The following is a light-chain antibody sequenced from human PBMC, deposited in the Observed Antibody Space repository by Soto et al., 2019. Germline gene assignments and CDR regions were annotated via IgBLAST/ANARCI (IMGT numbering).Light chain of an antibody. CDR1: QSISTW. Sequence: DIQMTQSPCFVSASVGDRVTITCRASQSISTWLAWYQQKPGKAPKLLISAASSLQSGAPSRFSGSGSGTDFTLVISSLQPEDFASYYCQQAISFPRTLGQGTQVEIK. CDR2: AAS. CDR3: QQAISFPRT. J-gene: IGKJ1*01. V-gene: IGKV1-12*01.